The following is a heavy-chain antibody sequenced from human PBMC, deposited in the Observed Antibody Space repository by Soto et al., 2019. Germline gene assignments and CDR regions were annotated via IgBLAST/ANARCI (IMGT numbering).Heavy chain of an antibody. V-gene: IGHV3-33*01. J-gene: IGHJ5*02. CDR2: IWDDGGNK. Sequence: QAQLQESGGGVVQPGTSLRLSCAASAFSFSTSGMQWVRQAPGKGLEWVAAIWDDGGNKYYADSVRGRFTISRDNSNNMLFLQMNSLRAEDTALYYCARSSGSYFAAFYDTWGQGTLVSVSS. CDR1: AFSFSTSG. D-gene: IGHD1-26*01. CDR3: ARSSGSYFAAFYDT.